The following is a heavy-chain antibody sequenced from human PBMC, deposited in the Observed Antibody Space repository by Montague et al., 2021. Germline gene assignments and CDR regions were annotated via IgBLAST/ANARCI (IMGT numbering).Heavy chain of an antibody. V-gene: IGHV4-4*07. J-gene: IGHJ6*03. Sequence: SETLSLTCTVFGGSINTYSWSWIRQPAGKGLEWIGRLSNGGSTNSNPSLKSRVSMSVDTSKNQFSLKLSSVTAADTAVYFCARDTVGASGYFYYYYMDVWGRGTTVTVSS. CDR2: LSNGGST. CDR3: ARDTVGASGYFYYYYMDV. D-gene: IGHD1-26*01. CDR1: GGSINTYS.